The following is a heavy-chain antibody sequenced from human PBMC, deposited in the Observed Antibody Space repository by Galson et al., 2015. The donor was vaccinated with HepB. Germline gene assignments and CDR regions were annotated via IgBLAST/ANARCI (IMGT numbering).Heavy chain of an antibody. D-gene: IGHD4-23*01. CDR1: GFTFSSYA. CDR2: ISGGGGST. V-gene: IGHV3-23*01. J-gene: IGHJ4*02. Sequence: SLRLSCAASGFTFSSYAMGWVRQAPGKGLEWVSTISGGGGSTYYADSVKGRFTISRDNSKNTLYLQMNSLRAEDTAVYYCAKVMVGNTVLTPFDYWGQGTLVTVSS. CDR3: AKVMVGNTVLTPFDY.